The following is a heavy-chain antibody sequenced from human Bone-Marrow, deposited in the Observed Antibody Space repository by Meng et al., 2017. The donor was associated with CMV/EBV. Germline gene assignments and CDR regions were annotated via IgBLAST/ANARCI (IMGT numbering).Heavy chain of an antibody. J-gene: IGHJ4*02. CDR1: GFTFSSYG. Sequence: GESLKISCAASGFTFSSYGMHWVRQAPGKGLEWVAFIRYDGSNKYYADSVKGRFTISRDNSKNTLYLQVNSLRAEDTAVYYCAKEGAGGKQQLVRNSPLDYWGQGTLVTVSS. V-gene: IGHV3-30*02. CDR3: AKEGAGGKQQLVRNSPLDY. CDR2: IRYDGSNK. D-gene: IGHD6-13*01.